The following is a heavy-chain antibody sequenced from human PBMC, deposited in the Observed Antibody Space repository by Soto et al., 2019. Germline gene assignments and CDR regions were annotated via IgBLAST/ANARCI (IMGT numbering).Heavy chain of an antibody. CDR2: INHSGST. D-gene: IGHD3-10*01. J-gene: IGHJ5*02. CDR1: GGSFSGYY. Sequence: PSETLSLTCAVYGGSFSGYYWSWIRQPPGKGLEWIGEINHSGSTNYNPSLKSRVTISVDTSKNQFSLKLSSVTAADTAVYYCARGGILWFGELFRNSVDPWGQGTLVTVSS. CDR3: ARGGILWFGELFRNSVDP. V-gene: IGHV4-34*01.